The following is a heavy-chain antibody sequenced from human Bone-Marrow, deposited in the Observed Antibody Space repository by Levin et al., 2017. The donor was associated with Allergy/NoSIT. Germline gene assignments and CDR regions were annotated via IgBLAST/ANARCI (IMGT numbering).Heavy chain of an antibody. CDR2: ISSSSSYI. V-gene: IGHV3-21*01. J-gene: IGHJ4*02. D-gene: IGHD5-18*01. CDR1: GFTFSSYS. CDR3: ARDTLDKAGY. Sequence: GESLKISCAASGFTFSSYSMNWVRQAPGKGLEWVSSISSSSSYIYYADSVKGRFTISRDNAKNSLYLQMNSLRAEDTAVYYCARDTLDKAGYWGQGTLVTVSS.